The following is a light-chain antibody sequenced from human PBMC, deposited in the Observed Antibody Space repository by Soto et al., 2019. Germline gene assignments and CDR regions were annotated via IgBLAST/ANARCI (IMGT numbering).Light chain of an antibody. V-gene: IGKV3-15*01. J-gene: IGKJ1*01. CDR3: QQYNNWPWT. Sequence: EIVMTQSPATLSVSPGDRATLSCRASQSVSRNVAWYQQKPGQAPSLLIYDASTRATGFPARFSGSGSGTEFTLTISSLQSGDFAVYYCQQYNNWPWTFGQGTKVEIK. CDR2: DAS. CDR1: QSVSRN.